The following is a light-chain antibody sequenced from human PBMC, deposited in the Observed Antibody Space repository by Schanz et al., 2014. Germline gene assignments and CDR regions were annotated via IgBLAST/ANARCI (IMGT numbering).Light chain of an antibody. CDR2: EGS. CDR1: SSDVGSYNL. V-gene: IGLV2-23*01. CDR3: FSYAGSGLYV. J-gene: IGLJ1*01. Sequence: QSALTQPASVSGSPGQSITISCTGTSSDVGSYNLVSWYQQHPGKAPKLMIYEGSKRPSGVPDRFSGSKSGNTASLTISGLQAEDEADYYCFSYAGSGLYVFGTGTKLTVL.